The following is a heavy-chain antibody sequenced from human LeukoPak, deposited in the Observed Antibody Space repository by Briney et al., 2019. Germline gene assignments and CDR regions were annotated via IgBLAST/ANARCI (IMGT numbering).Heavy chain of an antibody. J-gene: IGHJ4*02. Sequence: GGPPRLSCEGSGFTFSSYSMIWVRQAPGKGLEWVSSIRGDSTETRHADSLMGRFTISRDNAKKSLYLQMNSLRAEDTAVYYCARGHFGVVLDYWGQGTLVTVSS. V-gene: IGHV3-21*01. CDR3: ARGHFGVVLDY. CDR2: IRGDSTET. D-gene: IGHD3-3*01. CDR1: GFTFSSYS.